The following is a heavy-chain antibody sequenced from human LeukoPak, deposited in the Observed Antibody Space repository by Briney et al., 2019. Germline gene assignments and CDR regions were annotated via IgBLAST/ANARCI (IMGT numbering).Heavy chain of an antibody. CDR3: AREWYFDWLFNRYYYMDV. D-gene: IGHD3-9*01. J-gene: IGHJ6*03. Sequence: PGGSLRLSCAASGFTFSSYAMSWVRQAPGKGLEWVSAISGSGGSTYYADSVKGRFTISRDNSKNTLYLQMSSLRAEDTAVYYCAREWYFDWLFNRYYYMDVWGKGTTVTVSS. CDR2: ISGSGGST. V-gene: IGHV3-23*01. CDR1: GFTFSSYA.